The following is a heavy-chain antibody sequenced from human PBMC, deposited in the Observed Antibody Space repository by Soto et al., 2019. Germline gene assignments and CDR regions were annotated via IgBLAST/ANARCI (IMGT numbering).Heavy chain of an antibody. Sequence: ASVKVSCKASGYTFTGYYMHWVRQAPGQGLEWMGWINPNSGGTNYAQKFQGWVTMTRDTSISTAYMELSRLRSDDTAVYYCARVAYANYDCWSGTNYAELYYFYYWGQGTLVTVSS. D-gene: IGHD3-3*01. J-gene: IGHJ4*02. CDR1: GYTFTGYY. CDR3: ARVAYANYDCWSGTNYAELYYFYY. V-gene: IGHV1-2*04. CDR2: INPNSGGT.